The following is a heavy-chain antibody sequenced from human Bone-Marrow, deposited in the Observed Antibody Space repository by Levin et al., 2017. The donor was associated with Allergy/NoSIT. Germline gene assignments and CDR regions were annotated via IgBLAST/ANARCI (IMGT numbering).Heavy chain of an antibody. CDR3: AREGINVLRFLEWLFGGVYYYYYGMDV. CDR2: ISSSSSYI. V-gene: IGHV3-21*01. CDR1: GFTFSSYS. J-gene: IGHJ6*02. Sequence: AGGSLRLSCAASGFTFSSYSMNWVRQAPGKGLEWVSSISSSSSYIYSADSVKGRFTISRDNAKNSLYLQMNSLRAEDTAVYYCAREGINVLRFLEWLFGGVYYYYYGMDVWGQGTTVTVSS. D-gene: IGHD3-3*01.